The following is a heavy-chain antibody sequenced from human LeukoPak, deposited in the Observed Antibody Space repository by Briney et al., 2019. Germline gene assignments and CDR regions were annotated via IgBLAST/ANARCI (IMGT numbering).Heavy chain of an antibody. J-gene: IGHJ4*02. CDR1: GGSISSSSYY. Sequence: SETLSLTCSVSGGSISSSSYYWGWIRQPPGKGLEWIGSIYYSGSTYYNPSLKSRVTISVDTSKNQFSLKLSSVTAADTAVYYCARESGKLDYWGQGTLVTVSS. D-gene: IGHD3-3*01. V-gene: IGHV4-39*07. CDR2: IYYSGST. CDR3: ARESGKLDY.